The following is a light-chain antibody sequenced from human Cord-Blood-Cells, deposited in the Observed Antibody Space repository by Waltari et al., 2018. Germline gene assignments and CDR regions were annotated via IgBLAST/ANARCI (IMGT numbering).Light chain of an antibody. CDR2: DVS. Sequence: QSALTQPRSVSGSPGQSVTISCTGTSSAVGGYNYFSWYQQHPGKAPKLMIYDVSKRPSGVPDRFSGSKSGNTASLTISGLQAEDEADYYCCSYAGSYVFGTGTKVTVL. CDR1: SSAVGGYNY. CDR3: CSYAGSYV. V-gene: IGLV2-11*01. J-gene: IGLJ1*01.